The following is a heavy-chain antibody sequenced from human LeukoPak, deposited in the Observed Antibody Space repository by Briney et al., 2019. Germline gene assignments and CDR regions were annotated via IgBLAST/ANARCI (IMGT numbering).Heavy chain of an antibody. V-gene: IGHV3-30*02. CDR2: IRYDGSNK. CDR3: AKDQAAAGTVDY. Sequence: GGSLRLSCAASGFTFDDYGMSWVRQAPGKGLEWVAFIRYDGSNKYYADSVKGRFTISRDNSKNTLYLQMNSLRAEDTAVYYCAKDQAAAGTVDYWGQGTLVTVSS. J-gene: IGHJ4*02. D-gene: IGHD6-13*01. CDR1: GFTFDDYG.